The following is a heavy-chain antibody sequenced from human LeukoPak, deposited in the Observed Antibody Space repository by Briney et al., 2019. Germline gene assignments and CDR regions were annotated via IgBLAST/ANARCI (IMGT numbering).Heavy chain of an antibody. CDR2: ISSSISTM. CDR3: ARDFADGDGFYI. J-gene: IGHJ3*02. V-gene: IGHV3-48*02. Sequence: GGSLRLSCAASGFTLSTYSMNWVRQAPGKGLEWVSYISSSISTMYYADSVEGRFTISRDNAKTSLYLQMNSLRDEDTAIYYCARDFADGDGFYIWGQGTLVTVSS. CDR1: GFTLSTYS.